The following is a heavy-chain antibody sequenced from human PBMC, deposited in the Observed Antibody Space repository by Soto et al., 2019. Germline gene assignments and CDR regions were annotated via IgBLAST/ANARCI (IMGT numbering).Heavy chain of an antibody. Sequence: ASVKFSCTASGFTFTSSAVHWVRQAPGKGLEWMGSLDYEEGERNFAHRFQGRVTVTEDTSTDTAYMDLSSLKSEDTAVYYCAAGVTTFDYWGQGTLVNVPQ. CDR3: AAGVTTFDY. V-gene: IGHV1-24*01. J-gene: IGHJ4*02. D-gene: IGHD4-17*01. CDR1: GFTFTSSA. CDR2: LDYEEGER.